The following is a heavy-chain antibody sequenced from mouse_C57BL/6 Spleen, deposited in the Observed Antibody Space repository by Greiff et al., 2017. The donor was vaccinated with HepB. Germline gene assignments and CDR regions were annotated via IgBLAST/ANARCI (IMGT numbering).Heavy chain of an antibody. CDR3: ARANDYPFDY. D-gene: IGHD2-4*01. Sequence: DVQLQESGPGLVKPSQSLSLTCSVTGYSITSGYYWNWIRQFPGNKLEWMGYISYDGSNNYNPSLKNRISITRDTSKNQFFLKLNSVTTEDTATYYCARANDYPFDYWGQGTTLTVSS. CDR1: GYSITSGYY. J-gene: IGHJ2*01. V-gene: IGHV3-6*01. CDR2: ISYDGSN.